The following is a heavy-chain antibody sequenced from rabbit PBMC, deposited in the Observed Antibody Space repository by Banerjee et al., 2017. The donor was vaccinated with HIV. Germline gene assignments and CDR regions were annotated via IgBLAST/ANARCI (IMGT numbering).Heavy chain of an antibody. V-gene: IGHV1S45*01. CDR2: IYAGSSGST. Sequence: QEQLEESGGDLVKPEGSLTLTCTASGFSFSSSYWICWVRQAPGKGLEWIACIYAGSSGSTYYASWAKGRFTISKTSSTAVTLQMTSLTAADTATYFCARDRGGADDGLNLWGQGTLVTVS. CDR1: GFSFSSSYW. CDR3: ARDRGGADDGLNL. D-gene: IGHD4-1*01. J-gene: IGHJ4*01.